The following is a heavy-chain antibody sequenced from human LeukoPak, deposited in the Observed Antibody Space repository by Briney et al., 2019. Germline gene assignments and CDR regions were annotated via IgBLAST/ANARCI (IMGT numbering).Heavy chain of an antibody. CDR2: ISSSSSYI. Sequence: GGSLRLSCAASGFTFSSYSMNWVRQAPGKGLEWVSSISSSSSYIYYADSVKGRFTISRDNAKNSLYLQMNGLRAEDTAVYYCARMPIDCSGGSCYKGFNYWGQGTLVTVSS. J-gene: IGHJ4*02. D-gene: IGHD2-15*01. CDR3: ARMPIDCSGGSCYKGFNY. V-gene: IGHV3-21*01. CDR1: GFTFSSYS.